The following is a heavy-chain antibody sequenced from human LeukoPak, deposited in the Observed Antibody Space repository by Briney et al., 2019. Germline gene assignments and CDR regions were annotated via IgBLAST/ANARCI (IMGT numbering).Heavy chain of an antibody. CDR2: IYYSGST. J-gene: IGHJ5*02. CDR1: GGSISSSSYY. CDR3: ARQIVVVPAAIRLGYNWFDP. V-gene: IGHV4-39*07. D-gene: IGHD2-2*01. Sequence: PSETLSLTCTVSGGSISSSSYYWGWIRQPPGKGLEWIGSIYYSGSTYYNPSLKSRVTISVDTSKNQFSLKLSSVTAADTAVYYCARQIVVVPAAIRLGYNWFDPWGQGTLVTVSS.